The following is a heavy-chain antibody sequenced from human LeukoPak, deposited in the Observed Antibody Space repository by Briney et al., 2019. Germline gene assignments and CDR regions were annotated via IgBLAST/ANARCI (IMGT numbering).Heavy chain of an antibody. CDR3: AKAVTTDWYYYMDV. V-gene: IGHV4-4*07. D-gene: IGHD4-17*01. CDR2: IYSSGST. CDR1: GGSISSYY. Sequence: SETLSLTCTVSGGSISSYYWSWIRQPAGKGLERIGRIYSSGSTNYNPSLKSRVTMSVDTSKSQFSLKLSSVTAADTAVYYCAKAVTTDWYYYMDVWGKGTTVTVSS. J-gene: IGHJ6*03.